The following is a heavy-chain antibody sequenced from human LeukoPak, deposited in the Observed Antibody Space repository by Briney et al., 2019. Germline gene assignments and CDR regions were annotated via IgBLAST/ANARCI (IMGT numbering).Heavy chain of an antibody. J-gene: IGHJ5*02. CDR1: GGSISSSSYY. CDR3: ARDLGGFDP. CDR2: IYYSGST. D-gene: IGHD3-3*01. V-gene: IGHV4-39*07. Sequence: PSETLSLTCTVSGGSISSSSYYWGWIRQPPGKGLEWIGSIYYSGSTYYNSSLKSRVTISVDTSKNQFSLKLSSVTAADTAVYYCARDLGGFDPWGQGTLVTVSS.